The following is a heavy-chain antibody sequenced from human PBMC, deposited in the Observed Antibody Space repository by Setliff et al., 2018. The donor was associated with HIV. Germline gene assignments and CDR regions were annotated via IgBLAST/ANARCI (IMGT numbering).Heavy chain of an antibody. CDR1: GGSFSGSY. CDR2: INHSGST. J-gene: IGHJ4*02. D-gene: IGHD6-19*01. CDR3: TTSTVAGLFDY. V-gene: IGHV4-34*01. Sequence: SETLSLTCAVYGGSFSGSYWSWIRQPPGKDLEWIGEINHSGSTNYNPSLKSRVTISVDTSKTQFSLKLSSVIAADAAVYYCTTSTVAGLFDYWDQGAPVTVSS.